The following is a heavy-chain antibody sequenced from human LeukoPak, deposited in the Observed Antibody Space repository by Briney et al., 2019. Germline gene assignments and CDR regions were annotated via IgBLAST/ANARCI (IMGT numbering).Heavy chain of an antibody. V-gene: IGHV3-21*01. CDR1: GFTFSSYS. J-gene: IGHJ6*03. Sequence: GGSLRLSCAASGFTFSSYSMNWVPQAPGKGLEWVSSISSSSSYIYYADSVKGRFTISRDNAKNSLYLQMNSLRAEDTAVYYCARDATAMAYYYYYMDVWGKGTTVTVSS. D-gene: IGHD5-18*01. CDR2: ISSSSSYI. CDR3: ARDATAMAYYYYYMDV.